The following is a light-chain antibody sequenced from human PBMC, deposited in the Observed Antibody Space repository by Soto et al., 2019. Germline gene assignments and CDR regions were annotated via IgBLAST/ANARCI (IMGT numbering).Light chain of an antibody. CDR1: SSNIGSNT. Sequence: QSVLTQPPSASGTPGQRVTISCSGSSSNIGSNTVNWYQQLPGTAPKLLIYSNNQRPSGVPDRFSGSKSGTSASLAISGLQSEAEADYYCAAWDDSLNGLVFGGGTQVTVL. J-gene: IGLJ2*01. V-gene: IGLV1-44*01. CDR3: AAWDDSLNGLV. CDR2: SNN.